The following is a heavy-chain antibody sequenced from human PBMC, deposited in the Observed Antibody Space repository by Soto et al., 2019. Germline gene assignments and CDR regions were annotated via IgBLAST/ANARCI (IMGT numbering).Heavy chain of an antibody. CDR1: GGSLGSGGCY. Sequence: QVQLQESAPQLVKPSQTLSLTCTVSGGSLGSGGCYWSWLRQHPGKGLEWIGYIYQDGRTYYNPSLKGRVQISMGPPEDQSSLRLTSVAHADTAVDYCAAETDGGFDRYFQYCGQGAL. D-gene: IGHD4-17*01. J-gene: IGHJ1*01. V-gene: IGHV4-31*03. CDR3: AAETDGGFDRYFQY. CDR2: IYQDGRT.